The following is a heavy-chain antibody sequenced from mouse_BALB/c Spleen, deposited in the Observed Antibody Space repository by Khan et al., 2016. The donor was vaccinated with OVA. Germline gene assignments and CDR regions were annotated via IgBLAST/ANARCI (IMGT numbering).Heavy chain of an antibody. V-gene: IGHV1-4*01. CDR1: GYTFTSHT. CDR3: ARRRTEYALDY. J-gene: IGHJ4*01. Sequence: QVQLKESGAELARPGASVKMSCKASGYTFTSHTMHWVKQRPGQGLEWIGYINPRSGYTQYNQKFNDKAALTADISSSTAYMQLSSLTSEDSAVYYCARRRTEYALDYWGQGTSGTGSS. CDR2: INPRSGYT.